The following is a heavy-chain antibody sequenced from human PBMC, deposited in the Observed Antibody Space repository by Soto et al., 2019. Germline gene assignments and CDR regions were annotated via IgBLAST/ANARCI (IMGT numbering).Heavy chain of an antibody. CDR1: GDSITSSSHY. D-gene: IGHD2-2*01. J-gene: IGHJ5*02. CDR3: ARLGKYYQSLDP. CDR2: IYYDGNT. V-gene: IGHV4-39*01. Sequence: SETRSLTCTVSGDSITSSSHYWGWIRQPPGKGLECIANIYYDGNTYYNPSLKSRVAISLDTSKNQFSLRLNSVTAADTAVYYCARLGKYYQSLDPWGPGTLVTVSS.